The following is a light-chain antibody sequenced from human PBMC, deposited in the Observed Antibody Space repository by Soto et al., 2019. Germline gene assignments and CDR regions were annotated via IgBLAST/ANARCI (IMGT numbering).Light chain of an antibody. CDR2: AAS. CDR3: QQRSDWPRT. J-gene: IGKJ2*01. Sequence: EIVLTQSPATLSLSPGERATLSCRASQSISSYLDWYQQKPGQTPRLLIYAASNRATGIPARFSGSGSGTDFTLTISSLEPEDFAVYYCQQRSDWPRTFSQGTKLEIK. CDR1: QSISSY. V-gene: IGKV3-11*01.